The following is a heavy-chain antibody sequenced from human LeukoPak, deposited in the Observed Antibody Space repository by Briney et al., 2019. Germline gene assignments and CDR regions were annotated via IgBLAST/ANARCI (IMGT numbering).Heavy chain of an antibody. D-gene: IGHD3/OR15-3a*01. J-gene: IGHJ4*03. Sequence: PGGSLRLSCVASKFTFSSYWRSWVRQAPGKVLEWVANIKEDGSEKYYVDSVKGRFTISRDNAKDSLYLQMNSLRAEDTAIYYCARDDLPWGYXXYWGXXTLXTVSS. CDR3: ARDDLPWGYXXY. CDR2: IKEDGSEK. V-gene: IGHV3-7*01. CDR1: KFTFSSYW.